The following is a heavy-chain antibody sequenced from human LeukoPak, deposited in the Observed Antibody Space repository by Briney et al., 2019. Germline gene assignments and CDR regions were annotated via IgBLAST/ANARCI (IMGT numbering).Heavy chain of an antibody. D-gene: IGHD2-2*01. J-gene: IGHJ6*02. CDR2: ISYDGSNK. Sequence: GGSLRLSCAASGFTFSSYAMHWVRQAPGKGLEWVAVISYDGSNKYYADSVKGRFTISRDNSKNTLYLQMNSLRAEDTAVYYCARVMGRYCSSTSCLPYYYYGMDVWGQGTTVTVSS. CDR3: ARVMGRYCSSTSCLPYYYYGMDV. CDR1: GFTFSSYA. V-gene: IGHV3-30*04.